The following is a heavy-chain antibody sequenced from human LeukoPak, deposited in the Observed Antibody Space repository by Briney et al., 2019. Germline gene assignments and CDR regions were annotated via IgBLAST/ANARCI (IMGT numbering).Heavy chain of an antibody. CDR2: ISYDGSEK. J-gene: IGHJ4*02. CDR3: ASGEQQLVVGGIDY. V-gene: IGHV3-30*03. Sequence: GRSLRLSCAASGFTFSNYGMHWVRQAPGKGLEWVAVISYDGSEKYYADSVKGRFTISRDNSKSTLYLQMDTLRAEDTAVYYCASGEQQLVVGGIDYWGQGTLVTVSS. CDR1: GFTFSNYG. D-gene: IGHD6-13*01.